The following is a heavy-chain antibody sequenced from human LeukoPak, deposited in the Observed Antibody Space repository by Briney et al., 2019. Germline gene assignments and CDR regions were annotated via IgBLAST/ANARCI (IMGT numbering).Heavy chain of an antibody. CDR1: GFTFSSYS. D-gene: IGHD3-10*01. CDR3: ARGKYYYGSGSYIDAFDI. J-gene: IGHJ3*02. Sequence: GGSLRLSCAASGFTFSSYSMNWVRQAPGKGLEWVSSISSSSSYIYYADSVKGRFTISRDNAKNTLYLQMNSLKTEDTAVYYCARGKYYYGSGSYIDAFDIWGQGTMVTVSS. CDR2: ISSSSSYI. V-gene: IGHV3-21*04.